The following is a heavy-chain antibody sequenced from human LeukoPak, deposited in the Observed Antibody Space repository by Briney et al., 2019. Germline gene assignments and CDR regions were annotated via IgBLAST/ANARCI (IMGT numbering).Heavy chain of an antibody. D-gene: IGHD6-19*01. V-gene: IGHV4-34*01. CDR3: ARGFISGWGFSYWFDP. J-gene: IGHJ5*02. Sequence: SETLSLTCAVYGGSFSGYYWSWIRQPPGKGLEWIGEINHSGSTNYNPSLKSRVTISVDTSKNQSSLKLSSVTAADTAVYYCARGFISGWGFSYWFDPWGQGTLVTVSS. CDR1: GGSFSGYY. CDR2: INHSGST.